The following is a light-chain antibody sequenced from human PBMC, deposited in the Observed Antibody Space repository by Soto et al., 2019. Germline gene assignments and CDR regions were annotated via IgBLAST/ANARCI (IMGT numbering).Light chain of an antibody. CDR1: SSDVGGYNY. J-gene: IGLJ3*02. CDR2: DVS. CDR3: FSYTGTYTVV. Sequence: QSALTQPRSVSGSPGQSVTISCTGTSSDVGGYNYVSWYQQHPAKAPKLMIYDVSKRPSGVPDRFSGSRSGNTASLTISGLQAEDEADYYCFSYTGTYTVVFGGGTK. V-gene: IGLV2-11*01.